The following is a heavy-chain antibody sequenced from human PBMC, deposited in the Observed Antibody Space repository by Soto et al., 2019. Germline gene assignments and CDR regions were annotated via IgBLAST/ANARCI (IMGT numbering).Heavy chain of an antibody. CDR3: ARVRNGDWYFDY. CDR2: ISSSSSYI. J-gene: IGHJ4*02. Sequence: GGALRLSCAASGFTLSSYTMNWVPQAPGKGLEWVSSISSSSSYIYYADSMKGRFTISRDNAKNSLYLQMNSLGAEDTAVYYCARVRNGDWYFDYWGQGTLVTVSS. CDR1: GFTLSSYT. D-gene: IGHD2-21*02. V-gene: IGHV3-21*01.